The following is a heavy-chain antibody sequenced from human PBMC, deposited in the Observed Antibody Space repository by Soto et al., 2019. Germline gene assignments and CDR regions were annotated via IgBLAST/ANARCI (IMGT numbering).Heavy chain of an antibody. CDR2: TYYRSKWYN. V-gene: IGHV6-1*01. Sequence: PSQTLSLTCAISGDSVSSNSAAWNWIRQSPSRGLEWLGRTYYRSKWYNDYAVSVKSRITINPDTSKNQFSLQLNSVTPEDTAVYYCARGVTMVRGVIIQGYYYCGMDVWGQGTTVTVSS. J-gene: IGHJ6*02. CDR1: GDSVSSNSAA. CDR3: ARGVTMVRGVIIQGYYYCGMDV. D-gene: IGHD3-10*01.